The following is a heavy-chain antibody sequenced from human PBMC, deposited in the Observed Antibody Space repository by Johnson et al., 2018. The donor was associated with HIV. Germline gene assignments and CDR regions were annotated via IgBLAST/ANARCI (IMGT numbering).Heavy chain of an antibody. V-gene: IGHV3-33*08. Sequence: QVQLVESGGGVVQPGRSLRLSCAASGFTFSSYAMHWVRQAPGKGLEWVADIQCDGSEKYYVDSVKGRLTISRDNSKNTLYLQMNSLRAEDTAVYYCASLVGSSSGEAFDIWGQGTMVTVSS. J-gene: IGHJ3*02. D-gene: IGHD6-6*01. CDR3: ASLVGSSSGEAFDI. CDR2: IQCDGSEK. CDR1: GFTFSSYA.